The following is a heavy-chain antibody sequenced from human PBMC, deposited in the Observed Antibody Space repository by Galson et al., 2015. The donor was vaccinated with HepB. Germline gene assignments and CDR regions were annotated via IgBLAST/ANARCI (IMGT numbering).Heavy chain of an antibody. CDR3: ASAQWLRAFDI. V-gene: IGHV3-48*04. J-gene: IGHJ3*02. D-gene: IGHD6-19*01. Sequence: SLRLSCAASGFNFGSYAMSWVRQAPGKGLEWVSYISSTSSTIYYADSVKGRFTISRDNAKNSLNLQMNSLRAEDTAVYYCASAQWLRAFDIWGQGTMVTVSS. CDR1: GFNFGSYA. CDR2: ISSTSSTI.